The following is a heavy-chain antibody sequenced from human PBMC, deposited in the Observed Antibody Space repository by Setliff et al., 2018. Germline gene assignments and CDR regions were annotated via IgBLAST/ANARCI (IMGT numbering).Heavy chain of an antibody. CDR3: ASSSGSSSNDAFDI. V-gene: IGHV5-51*01. J-gene: IGHJ3*02. D-gene: IGHD1-26*01. CDR1: GYSFSNYW. CDR2: IYPADSDT. Sequence: RGESLKISCKGSGYSFSNYWIGWVRQMSGKGLEWMGIIYPADSDTRYSPSFQGQVTISADKSISTAYLQWSSLKASDTAMYYCASSSGSSSNDAFDIWGQGTTVTVSS.